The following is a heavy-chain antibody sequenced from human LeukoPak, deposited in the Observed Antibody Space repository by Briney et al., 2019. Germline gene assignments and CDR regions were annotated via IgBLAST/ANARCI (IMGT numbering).Heavy chain of an antibody. J-gene: IGHJ4*02. D-gene: IGHD3-10*01. Sequence: GGSLRLSCAASGFTVSSKYMSWVRQAPGKGLEWVSVLYAGGSTYYADSVKGRFTIPRDNSKNTLYLQMNSLRADDTAVYYCARGKDASGNLLDYWGQGTLVTVSS. V-gene: IGHV3-53*01. CDR2: LYAGGST. CDR1: GFTVSSKY. CDR3: ARGKDASGNLLDY.